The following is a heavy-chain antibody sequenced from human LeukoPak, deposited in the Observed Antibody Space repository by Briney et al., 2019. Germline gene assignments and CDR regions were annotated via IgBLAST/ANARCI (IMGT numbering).Heavy chain of an antibody. CDR2: ISGSGGST. Sequence: GGSLRLSCAASGFTFSSYAMSWVRQAPGKGLEWVSAISGSGGSTYYADSVKGRFTISRDNPKNTLYLQMNSLRAEDTAVYYCAKAIALLNWAFDYWGQGTLVTVSS. J-gene: IGHJ4*02. CDR3: AKAIALLNWAFDY. V-gene: IGHV3-23*01. CDR1: GFTFSSYA. D-gene: IGHD7-27*01.